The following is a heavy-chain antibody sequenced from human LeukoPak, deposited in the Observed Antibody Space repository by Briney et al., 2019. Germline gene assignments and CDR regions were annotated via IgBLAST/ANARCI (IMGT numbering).Heavy chain of an antibody. J-gene: IGHJ4*02. CDR2: IYYSGST. CDR1: GGSISSGDYY. Sequence: KPSQTPSLTCTVSGGSISSGDYYWSWIRQPPGKGLEWIGYIYYSGSTYYNPSLKSRVTISGDTSKNQFSLNLSSVAAADTAVYYCATDRARGGDSFDYWGQGTLVTVSS. CDR3: ATDRARGGDSFDY. V-gene: IGHV4-30-4*01. D-gene: IGHD3-10*01.